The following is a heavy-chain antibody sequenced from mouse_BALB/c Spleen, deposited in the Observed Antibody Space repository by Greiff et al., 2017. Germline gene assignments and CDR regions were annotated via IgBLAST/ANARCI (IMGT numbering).Heavy chain of an antibody. Sequence: VQLQQSGAELVRPGASVTLSCKASGYTFTDYEMHWVKQTPVHGLEWIGAIDPETGGTAYNQKFKGKATLTADKSSSTAYMELRSLTSEDSAVYYCTEAYYGSCGFAYWGQGTLVTVSA. CDR2: IDPETGGT. CDR1: GYTFTDYE. J-gene: IGHJ3*01. CDR3: TEAYYGSCGFAY. D-gene: IGHD2-10*01. V-gene: IGHV1-15*01.